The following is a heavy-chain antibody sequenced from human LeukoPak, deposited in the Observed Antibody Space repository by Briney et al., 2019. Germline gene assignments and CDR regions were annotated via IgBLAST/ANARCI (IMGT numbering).Heavy chain of an antibody. V-gene: IGHV3-30*18. CDR3: AKETDLRYFDY. J-gene: IGHJ4*02. CDR1: GFTFSSYG. CDR2: ISYAGSNK. Sequence: PGGSLRLSCAASGFTFSSYGMHWVRQAPGKGLEWVAVISYAGSNKYYGDSVKGRFTISRDNSKNTLYLQMNSLRAEDTAVYYCAKETDLRYFDYWGQGILVTVSS.